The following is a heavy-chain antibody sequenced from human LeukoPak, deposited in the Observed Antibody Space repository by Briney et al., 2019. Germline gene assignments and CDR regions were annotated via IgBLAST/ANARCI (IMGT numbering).Heavy chain of an antibody. V-gene: IGHV5-51*01. D-gene: IGHD6-19*01. CDR1: GHSFTNYW. CDR2: IYPADSDT. CDR3: ASPHSSGWYGGAFDI. J-gene: IGHJ3*02. Sequence: GESLKISCRGSGHSFTNYWIGWVRQMPGKGLEWMGIIYPADSDTRYSPSFQGQVTISADKSTSTAYRQWSSLKASDTAMYYCASPHSSGWYGGAFDIWGQGTMVTVSS.